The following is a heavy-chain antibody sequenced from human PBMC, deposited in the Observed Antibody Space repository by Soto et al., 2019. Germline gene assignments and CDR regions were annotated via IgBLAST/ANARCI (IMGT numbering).Heavy chain of an antibody. D-gene: IGHD2-15*01. CDR3: ARDSSCSGGSCYSADNAFDI. CDR2: IYYSGST. CDR1: GGSISSGGYY. Sequence: QVQLQESGPGLVKPSQTLSLTCTVSGGSISSGGYYWSWIRQHPGKGLEWIGYIYYSGSTYYNPSLKSRVTISVDTSKNQFSLKLSSVTAADTAVYYCARDSSCSGGSCYSADNAFDIWGQGTMVTVSS. V-gene: IGHV4-31*03. J-gene: IGHJ3*02.